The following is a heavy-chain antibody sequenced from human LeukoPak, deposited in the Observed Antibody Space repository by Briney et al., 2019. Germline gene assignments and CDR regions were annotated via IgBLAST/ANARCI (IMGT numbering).Heavy chain of an antibody. D-gene: IGHD6-13*01. Sequence: GGSLRLSCAASGFTFSSYAMSWVRQAPGKGLEWVSGISGNGGSTYYANSVKGRFTISRDNSKNTLYLQMNSLRAEDTAVYYCAKNLGRQQLGYITHWGQGTLVTVSS. CDR1: GFTFSSYA. V-gene: IGHV3-23*01. J-gene: IGHJ4*02. CDR2: ISGNGGST. CDR3: AKNLGRQQLGYITH.